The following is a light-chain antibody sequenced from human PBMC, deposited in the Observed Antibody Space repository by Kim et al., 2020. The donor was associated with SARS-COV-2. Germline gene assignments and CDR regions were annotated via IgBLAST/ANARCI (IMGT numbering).Light chain of an antibody. Sequence: QSVLTQPPSVSGAPGQRVTISCTESSSNIGAGYDVHWYQQLPVTAPKLLIVSNSNRPTGVPDRFSDSKSGTSASLAITGLQAEDEADYYCQSYDGSLSGVVFGGGTQLTAL. CDR2: SNS. J-gene: IGLJ2*01. CDR3: QSYDGSLSGVV. V-gene: IGLV1-40*01. CDR1: SSNIGAGYD.